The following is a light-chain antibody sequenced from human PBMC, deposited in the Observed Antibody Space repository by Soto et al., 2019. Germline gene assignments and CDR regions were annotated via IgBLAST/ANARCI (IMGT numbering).Light chain of an antibody. CDR3: QQYNSYWT. Sequence: DIQMTQSPSTLSASVGDRVTITCRASQTFGSCLAWYQQKPGKAPKLLIYKASSLESGVPSRFSGSGSGTKFTITISGLQPDDFETYYCQQYNSYWTFGHGTKVEIK. J-gene: IGKJ1*01. CDR2: KAS. CDR1: QTFGSC. V-gene: IGKV1-5*03.